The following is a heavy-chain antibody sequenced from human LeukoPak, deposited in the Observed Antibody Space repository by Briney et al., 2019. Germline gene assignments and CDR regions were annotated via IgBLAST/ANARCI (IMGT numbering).Heavy chain of an antibody. CDR1: GGSISSYY. J-gene: IGHJ5*02. Sequence: SETLSLTCTVSGGSISSYYWSWIRQPPGKGLEWIGYIYYSGSTNYNPSLKSRVTISVDTSKNQFSLKLSFVTAADTAVYYCARKYYYGNWFDPWGQGTLVTVSS. V-gene: IGHV4-59*01. CDR3: ARKYYYGNWFDP. D-gene: IGHD3-10*01. CDR2: IYYSGST.